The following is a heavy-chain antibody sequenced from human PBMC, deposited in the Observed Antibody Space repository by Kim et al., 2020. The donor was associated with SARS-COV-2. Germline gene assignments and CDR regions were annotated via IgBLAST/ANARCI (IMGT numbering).Heavy chain of an antibody. CDR3: AREVRGTMVRGVEDENYGMDV. V-gene: IGHV1-2*05. CDR1: GYTFTGYY. J-gene: IGHJ6*02. CDR2: INPNSGGT. Sequence: ASVKVSCKASGYTFTGYYMHWVRQAPGQGLEWMGRINPNSGGTNYAQKFQGRVTMTRDTSISTAYMELSRLRSDDTVVYYCAREVRGTMVRGVEDENYGMDVWGQGTTVTVSS. D-gene: IGHD3-10*01.